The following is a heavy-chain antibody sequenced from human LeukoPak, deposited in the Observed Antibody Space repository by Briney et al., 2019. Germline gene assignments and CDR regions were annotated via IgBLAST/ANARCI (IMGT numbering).Heavy chain of an antibody. D-gene: IGHD3-9*01. J-gene: IGHJ4*02. CDR2: INPNSGGT. Sequence: ASVKVSCKASGYTFTGYYMHWVRQAPGQGLEWMGWINPNSGGTNYAQKFQGWVTMTRDTSISTAYMELSRLRSDDTAVYYCARVEWDDILTGYYTFDYWGQGTLVTVSS. CDR1: GYTFTGYY. CDR3: ARVEWDDILTGYYTFDY. V-gene: IGHV1-2*04.